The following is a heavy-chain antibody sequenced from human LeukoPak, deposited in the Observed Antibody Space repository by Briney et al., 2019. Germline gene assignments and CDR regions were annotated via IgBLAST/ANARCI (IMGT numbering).Heavy chain of an antibody. Sequence: PSETLSLTCTVSGGSISSGDYYWSWIRQPPGKGLEWIGYIYYSGSTYYNPSLKSRVTISVDTSKNQFSLKLSSVTAADTAVYYCARVRTGYSSSSGLTTWGQGTLVTVSS. J-gene: IGHJ4*02. CDR2: IYYSGST. V-gene: IGHV4-30-4*01. CDR1: GGSISSGDYY. D-gene: IGHD6-19*01. CDR3: ARVRTGYSSSSGLTT.